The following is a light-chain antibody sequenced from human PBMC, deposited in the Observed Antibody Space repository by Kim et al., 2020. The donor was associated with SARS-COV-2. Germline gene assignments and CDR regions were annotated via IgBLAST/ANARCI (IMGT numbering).Light chain of an antibody. CDR1: ESDSSY. J-gene: IGKJ3*01. CDR3: QQRSNWPRLFT. Sequence: PGERATLSCRASESDSSYLAWYQQKPGQAPSLLIYDASNRATGIPARFSGSGSGTDFTLTIGSLEPEDFAVYYCQQRSNWPRLFTFGPGTKVDIK. CDR2: DAS. V-gene: IGKV3-11*01.